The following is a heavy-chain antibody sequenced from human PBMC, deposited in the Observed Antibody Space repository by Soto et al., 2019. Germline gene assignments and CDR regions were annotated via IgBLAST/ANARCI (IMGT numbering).Heavy chain of an antibody. D-gene: IGHD2-15*01. CDR2: FYSSGKT. J-gene: IGHJ4*02. Sequence: PLETLSLTGTVSGGSVRSSGYYWAWIRQPPGKGLEWIGSFYSSGKTYRNPSLKSRVTMSDDTSKNQLSLRLSSGTAADTAVYYCASLLLAFTEHFDYWGQGPLVTVSS. V-gene: IGHV4-39*01. CDR3: ASLLLAFTEHFDY. CDR1: GGSVRSSGYY.